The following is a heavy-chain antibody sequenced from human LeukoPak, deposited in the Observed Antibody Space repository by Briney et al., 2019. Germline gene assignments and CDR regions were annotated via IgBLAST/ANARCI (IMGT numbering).Heavy chain of an antibody. J-gene: IGHJ2*01. V-gene: IGHV4-34*01. CDR3: ARRGGYSSSRLYWYFDL. CDR2: INDSGRT. CDR1: GGSFSGYY. D-gene: IGHD6-13*01. Sequence: SETLSLTCAVYGGSFSGYYWSWIRQPPGKGLEWIGEINDSGRTNYNPSLKSRVTISIDTSKNQFSLKLNSVTAADTAVYYCARRGGYSSSRLYWYFDLWGRGTLVTVSS.